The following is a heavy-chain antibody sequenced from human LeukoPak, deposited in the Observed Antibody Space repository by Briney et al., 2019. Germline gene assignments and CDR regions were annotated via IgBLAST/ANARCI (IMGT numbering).Heavy chain of an antibody. D-gene: IGHD3-22*01. CDR2: IIPIFGTA. Sequence: ASVKVSCKASGGTFSSYAISWVRQAPGQGLEWMGGIIPIFGTANYAQKFQGRVTITADESTSTAYMELSSLRSEDTAVYYCSVVSTKLRDYYEQNAFDIWGQGTMVTVSS. V-gene: IGHV1-69*13. J-gene: IGHJ3*02. CDR3: SVVSTKLRDYYEQNAFDI. CDR1: GGTFSSYA.